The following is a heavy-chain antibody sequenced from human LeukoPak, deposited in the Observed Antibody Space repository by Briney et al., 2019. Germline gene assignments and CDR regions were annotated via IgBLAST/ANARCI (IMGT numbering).Heavy chain of an antibody. J-gene: IGHJ4*02. V-gene: IGHV3-23*01. CDR1: GFTFSGYA. Sequence: GGSLRLSCAASGFTFSGYAMSWVRQAPGKWLEWVSAISGSGGSTYYADSVKGRLTISRDNSKNTLYMQMDSLRAEDTAVYYCAKGPAGYYGSAIYPRGWGQGTLVTVSS. CDR3: AKGPAGYYGSAIYPRG. CDR2: ISGSGGST. D-gene: IGHD3-10*01.